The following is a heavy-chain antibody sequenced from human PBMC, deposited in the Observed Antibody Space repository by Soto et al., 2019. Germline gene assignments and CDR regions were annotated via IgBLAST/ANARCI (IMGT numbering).Heavy chain of an antibody. J-gene: IGHJ4*02. D-gene: IGHD6-13*01. CDR1: GGSISSYY. CDR2: IYYSGST. CDR3: ARLEYSSSWPSR. Sequence: SETLSLTCTVSGGSISSYYWSWIRQPPGKGLEWIGYIYYSGSTNYNPSLKSRVTISVDTSKNQFSLKLSPVTAADTAVYYCARLEYSSSWPSRWGQGTLVTVSS. V-gene: IGHV4-59*08.